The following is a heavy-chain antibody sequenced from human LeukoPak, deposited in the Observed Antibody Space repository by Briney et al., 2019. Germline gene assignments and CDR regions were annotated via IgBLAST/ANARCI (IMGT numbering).Heavy chain of an antibody. CDR2: INPSGGST. Sequence: ASVKVSCKASGYTFTSYYMHWVRQAPGQGLEWMGIINPSGGSTSYAQEFQGRVTMTRDTSTSTVYMELSSLRSEDTAVYYCARAWYYYDSSGPVYYFDYWGQGTLVTVSS. J-gene: IGHJ4*02. D-gene: IGHD3-22*01. V-gene: IGHV1-46*01. CDR1: GYTFTSYY. CDR3: ARAWYYYDSSGPVYYFDY.